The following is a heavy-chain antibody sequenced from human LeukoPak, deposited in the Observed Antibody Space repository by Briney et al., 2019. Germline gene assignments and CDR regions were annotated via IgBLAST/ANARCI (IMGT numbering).Heavy chain of an antibody. D-gene: IGHD5-24*01. CDR1: GFTVSSNY. Sequence: GGSLRLSCAASGFTVSSNYMTWVRQAPGKGLEWVSVIYSGGSTYYADSVKGRFTISRDNSKNTLYLQMNSLRAEDTAVYYCARDRDGYNYWFDPWGQGTLVTVSS. CDR3: ARDRDGYNYWFDP. J-gene: IGHJ5*02. V-gene: IGHV3-53*01. CDR2: IYSGGST.